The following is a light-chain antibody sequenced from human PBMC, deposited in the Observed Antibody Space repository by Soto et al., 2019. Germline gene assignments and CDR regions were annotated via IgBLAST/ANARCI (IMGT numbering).Light chain of an antibody. J-gene: IGLJ1*01. CDR1: SSDIGIYNF. CDR3: NSYVGSNNYV. V-gene: IGLV2-8*01. CDR2: NVY. Sequence: QSVLTQPASVSGSPGQSITIFCTGTSSDIGIYNFVSWYQQHPGKAPKLMIYNVYSRPSGVPDRFSGSKSGNTASLTVSGLQADDEADYYCNSYVGSNNYVFGTGTKVTVL.